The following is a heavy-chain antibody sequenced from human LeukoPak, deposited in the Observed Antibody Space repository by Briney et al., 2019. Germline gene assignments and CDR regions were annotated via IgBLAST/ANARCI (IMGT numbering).Heavy chain of an antibody. V-gene: IGHV3-30*02. D-gene: IGHD3-3*01. Sequence: GGSLRLSCAASGFTFSSYGMHWVRQAPGKGLEWVAFIRYDGSNKYYADSVKGRFTISRDNAKNSLYLQMNSLRAEDTAVYYCARDPRKWLLFLRRGSWFDPWGQGTLVTVSS. J-gene: IGHJ5*02. CDR2: IRYDGSNK. CDR3: ARDPRKWLLFLRRGSWFDP. CDR1: GFTFSSYG.